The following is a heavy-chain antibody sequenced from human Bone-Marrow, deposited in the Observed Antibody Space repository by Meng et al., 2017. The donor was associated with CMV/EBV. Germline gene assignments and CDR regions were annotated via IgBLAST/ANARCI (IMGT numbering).Heavy chain of an antibody. J-gene: IGHJ4*02. Sequence: QVQLVESGGGVVQPGGSLRLSCVASGLTFRSYGMRWVRQAPGKGLEWVAFIRYDGSNKYYVDSVKGRFTISRDNSKNTLYLQMNSLRAEDTAVYYCAKSEGAAAGPYYFDYWGQGTLVTVSS. V-gene: IGHV3-30*02. D-gene: IGHD6-13*01. CDR3: AKSEGAAAGPYYFDY. CDR1: GLTFRSYG. CDR2: IRYDGSNK.